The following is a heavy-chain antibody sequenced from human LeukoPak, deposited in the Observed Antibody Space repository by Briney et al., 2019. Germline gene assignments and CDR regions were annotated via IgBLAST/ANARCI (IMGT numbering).Heavy chain of an antibody. CDR2: IYSGGST. Sequence: GGSLRLSCAASGFTVSSNYMSWVRQAPGKGLEWVSVIYSGGSTYYADSVKGRFTISRDNSKNTLYLQMNSLRAEDTAVYYCARDRRRYYGSGSYISDAFDIWGQGTMVTVSS. CDR1: GFTVSSNY. J-gene: IGHJ3*02. V-gene: IGHV3-53*01. CDR3: ARDRRRYYGSGSYISDAFDI. D-gene: IGHD3-10*01.